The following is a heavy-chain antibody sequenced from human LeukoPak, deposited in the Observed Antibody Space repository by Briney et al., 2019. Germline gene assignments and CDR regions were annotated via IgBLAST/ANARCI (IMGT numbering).Heavy chain of an antibody. Sequence: GGSLRLPCAASGFTFSGYPIHWVRRAPGKGLERVAVISYDGSNKYYADSVKGRFTISRDNSKNTLYLQMNSLRAEDTAVHYCARDEGYCSRTSCYGASMGMDVWGQGTAVIVSS. CDR1: GFTFSGYP. D-gene: IGHD2-2*01. CDR3: ARDEGYCSRTSCYGASMGMDV. V-gene: IGHV3-30-3*01. J-gene: IGHJ6*02. CDR2: ISYDGSNK.